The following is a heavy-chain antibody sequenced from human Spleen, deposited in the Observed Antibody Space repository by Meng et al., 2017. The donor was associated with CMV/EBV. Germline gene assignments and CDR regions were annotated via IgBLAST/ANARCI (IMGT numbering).Heavy chain of an antibody. J-gene: IGHJ6*02. CDR2: ISSSSSYI. CDR1: GFTFSSYS. Sequence: SGFTFSSYSMNWVRQAPGKGLEWVSSISSSSSYIYYADSVKGRFTISRDNAKNSLYLQMNSLRAEDTAVYYCARVSGTRRYYYGMDVWGQGTTVTVSS. D-gene: IGHD6-13*01. CDR3: ARVSGTRRYYYGMDV. V-gene: IGHV3-21*01.